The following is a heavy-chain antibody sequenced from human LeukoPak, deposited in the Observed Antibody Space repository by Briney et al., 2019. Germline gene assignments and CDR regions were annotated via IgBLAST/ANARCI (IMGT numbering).Heavy chain of an antibody. CDR3: AKVRLRYFDGPYYFDY. J-gene: IGHJ4*02. CDR1: GFTLCRYA. D-gene: IGHD3-9*01. Sequence: GALRLSFAAPGFTLCRYALRWGRPAPGEGGGGGSAISGSGGSTYYADSVKGRFTISRDNSKNTLYLQMNSLRAEDTAVYYCAKVRLRYFDGPYYFDYWGQGTLVTVSS. V-gene: IGHV3-23*01. CDR2: ISGSGGST.